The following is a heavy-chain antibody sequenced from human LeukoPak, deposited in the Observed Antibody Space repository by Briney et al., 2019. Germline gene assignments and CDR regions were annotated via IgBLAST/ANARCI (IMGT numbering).Heavy chain of an antibody. D-gene: IGHD3-10*01. J-gene: IGHJ4*02. CDR2: ISGSGGST. CDR1: GFTFSSYA. V-gene: IGHV3-23*01. Sequence: GGSLRLSCAASGFTFSSYAMSWVRQAPGKGLEWVSAISGSGGSTYYADSVKGRFAISRDNSKNTLYLQMNSLRAEDTAVYYCAKLLWFGESPPDYWGQGTLVTVSS. CDR3: AKLLWFGESPPDY.